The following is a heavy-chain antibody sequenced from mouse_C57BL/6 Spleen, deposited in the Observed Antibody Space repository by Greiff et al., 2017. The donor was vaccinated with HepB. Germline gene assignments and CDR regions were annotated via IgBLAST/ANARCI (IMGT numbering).Heavy chain of an antibody. J-gene: IGHJ3*01. CDR1: GYAFSSSW. CDR3: ARAGYSPFAY. Sequence: QVQLQQSGPELVKPGASVKISCKASGYAFSSSWMNWVKQRPGKGLEWIGRIYPGDGDTNYNGKFKGKATLTADKSSSTAYMQLSSLTSEDSAVYFCARAGYSPFAYWGQGTLVTVSA. V-gene: IGHV1-82*01. CDR2: IYPGDGDT. D-gene: IGHD2-14*01.